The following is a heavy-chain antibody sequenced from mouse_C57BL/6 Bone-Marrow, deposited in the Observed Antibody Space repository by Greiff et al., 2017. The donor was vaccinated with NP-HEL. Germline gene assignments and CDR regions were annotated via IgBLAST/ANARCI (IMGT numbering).Heavy chain of an antibody. Sequence: LVEPGASVKISCKASGYAFSSSWMNWVKQRPGKGLEWIGRIYPGDGDTNYNGKFKGKATLTADKSSSTAYMQLSSLTSEDSAVYFCASCGNYDYWGQGTTLTVSS. CDR2: IYPGDGDT. CDR3: ASCGNYDY. D-gene: IGHD2-1*01. V-gene: IGHV1-82*01. J-gene: IGHJ2*01. CDR1: GYAFSSSW.